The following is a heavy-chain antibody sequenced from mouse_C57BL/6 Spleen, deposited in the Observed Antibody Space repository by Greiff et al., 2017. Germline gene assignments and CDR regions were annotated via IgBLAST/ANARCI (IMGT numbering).Heavy chain of an antibody. CDR3: ARSVTGFAY. Sequence: VQLQQSGPELVKPGASVKISCKASGYSFTGYYMNWVKQSPEKSLEWIGEINPSTGGTTYNQKFKAKATLTVDKSSSTAYMQLKSLTSEDSAVYYCARSVTGFAYWGQGTLVTVSA. D-gene: IGHD2-12*01. CDR2: INPSTGGT. V-gene: IGHV1-42*01. J-gene: IGHJ3*01. CDR1: GYSFTGYY.